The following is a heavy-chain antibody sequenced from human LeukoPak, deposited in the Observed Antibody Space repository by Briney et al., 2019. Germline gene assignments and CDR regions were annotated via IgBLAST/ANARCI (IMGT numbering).Heavy chain of an antibody. CDR2: INTDGSST. CDR3: ARAGGGNLNFDY. D-gene: IGHD2-15*01. CDR1: GFTFSTYA. Sequence: GGSLRLSCVASGFTFSTYAMSWVRQAPGKGLVWVSRINTDGSSTTYADSVKGRFTISRDNAKNTLFLQMNSLRAEDTALYYCARAGGGNLNFDYWGQGTLVTVSS. J-gene: IGHJ4*02. V-gene: IGHV3-74*01.